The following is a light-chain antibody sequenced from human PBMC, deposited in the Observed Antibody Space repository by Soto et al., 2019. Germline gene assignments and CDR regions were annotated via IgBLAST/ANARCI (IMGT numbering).Light chain of an antibody. Sequence: TQSPGTLSLSPGEIATLSCRSSQRVSSSYLAWYQQKPGQAPRLLIYGASSRATGIPDRFSGSGSGTDFTLTISRLEPEDFAVYYRQQYGSSTWTFGRGTKVDIK. CDR2: GAS. V-gene: IGKV3-20*01. CDR3: QQYGSSTWT. CDR1: QRVSSSY. J-gene: IGKJ1*01.